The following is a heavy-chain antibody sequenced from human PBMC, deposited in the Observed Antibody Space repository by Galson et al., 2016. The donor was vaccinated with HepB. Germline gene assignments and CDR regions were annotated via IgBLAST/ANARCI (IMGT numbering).Heavy chain of an antibody. CDR2: INSDGSST. D-gene: IGHD4-17*01. V-gene: IGHV3-74*01. CDR1: GFPFSRYW. J-gene: IGHJ6*02. Sequence: SLRLSCAASGFPFSRYWMHWVRQGPGKGLVWVSRINSDGSSTIYADSVRGRFTISRDNAKNMLYLEMNSLRAEDTALYYCVREDYGDDRVYYYYYGMDVWGQRTTVTVSS. CDR3: VREDYGDDRVYYYYYGMDV.